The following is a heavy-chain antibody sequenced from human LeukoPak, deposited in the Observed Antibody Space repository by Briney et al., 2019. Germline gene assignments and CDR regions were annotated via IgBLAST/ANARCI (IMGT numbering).Heavy chain of an antibody. CDR2: IYYSGST. V-gene: IGHV4-59*01. Sequence: PSETLSLTCTVSGGSISSYYWSWIRRPPGKGLEWIGYIYYSGSTNYNPSLKSRVTISVGTSKNQFSLKLSSVTAADTAVYYCARTPYYYGSGSYYSNWFDPWGQGTLVTVSS. CDR1: GGSISSYY. D-gene: IGHD3-10*01. CDR3: ARTPYYYGSGSYYSNWFDP. J-gene: IGHJ5*02.